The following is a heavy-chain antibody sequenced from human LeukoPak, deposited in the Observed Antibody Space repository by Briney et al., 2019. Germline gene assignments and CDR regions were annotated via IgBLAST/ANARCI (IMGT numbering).Heavy chain of an antibody. Sequence: LRLSCAVSGFTFSILAMNWVRQPPGKGLEWIGYIYYSGSTYYNPSLKSRVTISVDTSKNQFSLKLSSVTAADTAVYYCARDSTGTVFDYWGQGTLVTVSS. D-gene: IGHD1-1*01. CDR3: ARDSTGTVFDY. CDR1: GFTFSILA. V-gene: IGHV4-30-4*08. J-gene: IGHJ4*02. CDR2: IYYSGST.